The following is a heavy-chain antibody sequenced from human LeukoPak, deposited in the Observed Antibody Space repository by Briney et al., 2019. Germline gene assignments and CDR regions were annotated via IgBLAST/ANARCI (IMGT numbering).Heavy chain of an antibody. D-gene: IGHD2-15*01. Sequence: SETLSLTCSVSGDSINSNYWSWMRQPPGKGLECIGYIYYGGSTNYNPSLKSRVSMSVDTSKNQFSLNLSSVTAADTAVYHCARLLAGCPGGRCRAHFDYWGQGTPVTVSS. CDR2: IYYGGST. CDR3: ARLLAGCPGGRCRAHFDY. CDR1: GDSINSNY. J-gene: IGHJ4*02. V-gene: IGHV4-59*01.